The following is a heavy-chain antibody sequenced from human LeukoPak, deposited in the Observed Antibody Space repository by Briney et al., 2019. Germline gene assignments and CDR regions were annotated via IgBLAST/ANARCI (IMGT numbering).Heavy chain of an antibody. CDR1: GFTFSNAW. Sequence: GGSLRFSCAASGFTFSNAWMSWVRQAPGKGLEWVGRIKSKTDGGTTDYAAPVKGRFTISRDNSKNTLYLQMNSLRAEDTAVYYCAKEQGWAVAGFSDYWGQGTLVTVSS. J-gene: IGHJ4*02. CDR2: IKSKTDGGTT. CDR3: AKEQGWAVAGFSDY. D-gene: IGHD6-19*01. V-gene: IGHV3-15*01.